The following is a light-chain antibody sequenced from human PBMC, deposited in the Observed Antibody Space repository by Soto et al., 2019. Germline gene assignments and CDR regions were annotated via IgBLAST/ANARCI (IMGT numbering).Light chain of an antibody. CDR2: RDT. CDR3: YSAADNQGI. V-gene: IGLV3-27*01. CDR1: VLAKKY. Sequence: SYELTQPSSVSVSPGQTARITCSGDVLAKKYVRWFQQKPGQAPILVIYRDTERPSGTPDRFSGSSSGTTVTLTISGAQVEDEADYYCYSAADNQGIFGGGTKVTVL. J-gene: IGLJ2*01.